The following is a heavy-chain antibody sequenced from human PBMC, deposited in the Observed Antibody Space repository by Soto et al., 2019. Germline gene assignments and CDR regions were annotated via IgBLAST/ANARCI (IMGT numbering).Heavy chain of an antibody. D-gene: IGHD3-3*01. J-gene: IGHJ5*02. CDR1: GFTFSSYA. V-gene: IGHV3-23*01. Sequence: EVQLLESGGGLVQPGGSLRLSCAASGFTFSSYAMSWVRQAPRKGLEWVSAISGSGGSTYYADSVKGRFTISRDNSKNTLFLQMSSLRAVVTAVYYCAKESGTNWFDPWGQGTLVTVSS. CDR2: ISGSGGST. CDR3: AKESGTNWFDP.